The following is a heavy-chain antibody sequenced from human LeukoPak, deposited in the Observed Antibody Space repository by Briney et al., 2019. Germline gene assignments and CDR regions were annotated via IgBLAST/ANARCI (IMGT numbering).Heavy chain of an antibody. CDR3: ARRNYGGTLDY. J-gene: IGHJ4*02. D-gene: IGHD4-23*01. Sequence: SETLSLTCTVSGGSNTSGSYYWAWIRQPPGKGLEWIGSIYSGGSTYYHPSLKSRVTISVDTSQKQFSLTLPSVTAADTAVYYCARRNYGGTLDYWGQGTLVTVSS. CDR1: GGSNTSGSYY. CDR2: IYSGGST. V-gene: IGHV4-39*01.